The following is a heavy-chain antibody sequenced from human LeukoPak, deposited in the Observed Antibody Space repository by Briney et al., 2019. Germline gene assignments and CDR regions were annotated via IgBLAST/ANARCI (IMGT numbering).Heavy chain of an antibody. CDR1: GGSINSSYY. J-gene: IGHJ4*02. D-gene: IGHD1-26*01. Sequence: SETLSLTCDISGGSINSSYYWSWIRQPPGKGLEWIGEINHSGSTNYNPSLKSRVTISVDTSKNQFSLKLSSVTAADTAVYYCARGTSSEQGPTYYFDYWGQGTLVTVSS. CDR3: ARGTSSEQGPTYYFDY. V-gene: IGHV4-34*01. CDR2: INHSGST.